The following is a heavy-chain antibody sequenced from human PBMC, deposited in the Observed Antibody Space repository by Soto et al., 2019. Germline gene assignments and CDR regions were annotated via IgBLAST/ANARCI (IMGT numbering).Heavy chain of an antibody. Sequence: QVQLVQSGAEVKKPGSSVKVSCKASGGTFRSYALSWVRQAPGQGLEWMGGLIPIFGTANYAQKFQGRVTITADESTSTAYMGLSSLSSEDTAVDYCAREQDGYKDGFDYDGMYVWGQGTTVPVSS. CDR3: AREQDGYKDGFDYDGMYV. D-gene: IGHD5-12*01. CDR1: GGTFRSYA. CDR2: LIPIFGTA. J-gene: IGHJ6*02. V-gene: IGHV1-69*12.